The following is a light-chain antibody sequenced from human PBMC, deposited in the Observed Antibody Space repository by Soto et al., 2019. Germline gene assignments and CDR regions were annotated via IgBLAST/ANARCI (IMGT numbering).Light chain of an antibody. CDR3: QQYNSFWVT. CDR2: KAS. Sequence: DIQMTKSASPLSASVGARVTITCRASQSISSWLAWYQQKPGKAPKLLIYKASSLESGVPSRFSGSGSGTEFTLTISSLQPDDFATYYCQQYNSFWVTFGGGTKVDIK. CDR1: QSISSW. V-gene: IGKV1-5*03. J-gene: IGKJ4*01.